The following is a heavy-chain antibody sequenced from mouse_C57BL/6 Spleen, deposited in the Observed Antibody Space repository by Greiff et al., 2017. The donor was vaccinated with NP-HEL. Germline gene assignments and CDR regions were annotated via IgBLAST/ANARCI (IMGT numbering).Heavy chain of an antibody. Sequence: EVQLVESGGGLVKPGGSLKLSCAASGFTFSSYAMSWVRQTPEKRLEWVATISDGGSYTYYPDNVKGRFTISRDNAKNNLYRQMSHLKSEDTAMYYCARRDYYAMDDWGQGTSVTVSS. J-gene: IGHJ4*01. CDR1: GFTFSSYA. CDR3: ARRDYYAMDD. CDR2: ISDGGSYT. V-gene: IGHV5-4*01.